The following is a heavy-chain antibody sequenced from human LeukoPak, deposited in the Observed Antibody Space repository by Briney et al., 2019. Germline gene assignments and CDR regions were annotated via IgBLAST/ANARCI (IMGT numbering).Heavy chain of an antibody. J-gene: IGHJ5*02. CDR3: ARLIFGVVLGTNWFDP. CDR1: GYTFTSYG. D-gene: IGHD3-3*02. CDR2: ISGKDGHT. Sequence: ASVKVSCKASGYTFTSYGINWVRQAPGQGLEWMGWISGKDGHTKYAQKLQGRVTMTTDTSTSTAYMELRSLRSDDTAVYYCARLIFGVVLGTNWFDPWGQGTLVTVSS. V-gene: IGHV1-18*04.